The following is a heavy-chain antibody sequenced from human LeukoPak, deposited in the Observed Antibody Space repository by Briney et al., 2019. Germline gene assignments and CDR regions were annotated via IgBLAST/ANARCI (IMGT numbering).Heavy chain of an antibody. CDR3: ARDWKADF. CDR2: IDIYSTKT. Sequence: GGSLRLSCATSGFTFSTYAMTWVRQAPGKGLEWVSAIDIYSTKTNYADAVKGRFTISRDNSKNTLYLQMNSLRGEDTAIYYCARDWKADFWGHGTLVTVSS. J-gene: IGHJ4*01. CDR1: GFTFSTYA. V-gene: IGHV3-23*05. D-gene: IGHD1-1*01.